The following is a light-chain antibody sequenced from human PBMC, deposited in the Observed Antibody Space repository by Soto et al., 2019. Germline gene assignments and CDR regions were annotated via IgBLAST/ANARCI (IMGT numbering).Light chain of an antibody. CDR3: QQSYSTLWT. J-gene: IGKJ1*01. CDR2: AAS. V-gene: IGKV1-39*01. Sequence: DIQMTQSPSSLSASVGDRVTITCRASQSISYYLNWYQQKPGKAPKLLIYAASPLQSGVPSRFSGSGSGTDFTLTISSLQPEDFATYYCQQSYSTLWTFGQGTKVEIK. CDR1: QSISYY.